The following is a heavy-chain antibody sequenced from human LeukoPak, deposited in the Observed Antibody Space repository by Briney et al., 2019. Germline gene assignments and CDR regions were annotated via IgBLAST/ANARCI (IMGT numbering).Heavy chain of an antibody. D-gene: IGHD6-13*01. V-gene: IGHV3-23*01. J-gene: IGHJ6*02. CDR2: ISGSGGST. CDR3: AIRKQQVVPPRAYPYYYGMDV. CDR1: GFTLSSNA. Sequence: GGSLRLSCAASGFTLSSNAMNWVRQAPGKGLEGVSGISGSGGSTYYADSVKGRSTIPKDKSKNTRYLLMISLRAEDTAVYYCAIRKQQVVPPRAYPYYYGMDVWGQGTTVTVSS.